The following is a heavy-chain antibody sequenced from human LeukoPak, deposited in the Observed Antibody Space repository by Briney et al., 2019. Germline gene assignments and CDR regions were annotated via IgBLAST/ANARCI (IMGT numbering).Heavy chain of an antibody. CDR2: ISSSGSV. V-gene: IGHV4-4*09. D-gene: IGHD5-12*01. J-gene: IGHJ4*02. Sequence: PSETLSLTCTVSGGSIRIYYWSWLRQPPGKGVEWIGYISSSGSVNDNPSLRSRVTISVDTSKNQFFLNLSSVSAADTAVYYCARIPLGYSGAYYFDYWGQGTLVTVSP. CDR1: GGSIRIYY. CDR3: ARIPLGYSGAYYFDY.